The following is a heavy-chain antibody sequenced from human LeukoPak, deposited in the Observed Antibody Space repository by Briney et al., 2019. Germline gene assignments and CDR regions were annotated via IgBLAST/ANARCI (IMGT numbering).Heavy chain of an antibody. V-gene: IGHV1-2*02. Sequence: ASVKVSCKASGYTFTDYYMHWVRQAPGQGLEWMGWINPNSGGANYAQKFQGRVTMTRDTSISTAYMELSRLRSDDTAVYYCASLRAGKRLDFDYWGQGTLVTVSS. CDR1: GYTFTDYY. CDR2: INPNSGGA. CDR3: ASLRAGKRLDFDY. D-gene: IGHD3-10*01. J-gene: IGHJ4*02.